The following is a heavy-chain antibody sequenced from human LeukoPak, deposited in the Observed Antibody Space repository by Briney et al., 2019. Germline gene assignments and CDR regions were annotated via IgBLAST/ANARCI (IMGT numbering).Heavy chain of an antibody. V-gene: IGHV3-73*01. D-gene: IGHD3-22*01. CDR3: TITYYYDSSGYSLGY. CDR1: GFTFSGSA. J-gene: IGHJ4*02. Sequence: PGGSLRLSCAASGFTFSGSAMHWVRQASGKGLEWVGRIRSKANSYATAYAASVKGRFTISRDDSKNTAYLQMNSLKTEDTAVYHCTITYYYDSSGYSLGYWGQGTLVTVSS. CDR2: IRSKANSYAT.